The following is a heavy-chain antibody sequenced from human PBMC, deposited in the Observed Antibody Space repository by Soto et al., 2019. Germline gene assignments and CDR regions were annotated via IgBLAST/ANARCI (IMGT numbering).Heavy chain of an antibody. D-gene: IGHD6-19*01. Sequence: QVQLVQSGAEVKKPGSSVKVSCKASGGTFSSYAISWVRQAPGQGLEWMGGIIPIFGTANYAQKFQGRVTCTAVESTSTAYMELSSLRSEDTAVYYCALSSQAVADPGDWFDHWGQGTLVTVSS. V-gene: IGHV1-69*12. CDR3: ALSSQAVADPGDWFDH. CDR2: IIPIFGTA. CDR1: GGTFSSYA. J-gene: IGHJ5*02.